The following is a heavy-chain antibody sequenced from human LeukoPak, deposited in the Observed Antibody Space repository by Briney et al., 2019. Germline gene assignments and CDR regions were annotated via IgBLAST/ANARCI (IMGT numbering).Heavy chain of an antibody. D-gene: IGHD3-3*01. V-gene: IGHV3-15*01. CDR3: TTETIFGVVISY. J-gene: IGHJ4*02. CDR2: IKSKTDGGTT. CDR1: GFTSSNAW. Sequence: VGSLRLSCAASGFTSSNAWMSWVRQAPGEGMEWGGRIKSKTDGGTTDYAAPVKGRFTISRDDSKNTLYLQMNSLKTEDTAVYYCTTETIFGVVISYWGQGTLVTVSS.